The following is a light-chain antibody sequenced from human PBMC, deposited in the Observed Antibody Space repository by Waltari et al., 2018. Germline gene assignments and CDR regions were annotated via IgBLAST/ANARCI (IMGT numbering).Light chain of an antibody. V-gene: IGKV3-11*01. CDR1: QSVANY. CDR2: GAS. CDR3: QRYSNSPLT. J-gene: IGKJ4*01. Sequence: VILTQSPATLSLSPGERATLSCRASQSVANYLALYQQKPGQAPRLLIYGASSRATGIPDRFSGTGSGTEFTLTISSLEPEDFAVYFCQRYSNSPLTFGGGTKVEIK.